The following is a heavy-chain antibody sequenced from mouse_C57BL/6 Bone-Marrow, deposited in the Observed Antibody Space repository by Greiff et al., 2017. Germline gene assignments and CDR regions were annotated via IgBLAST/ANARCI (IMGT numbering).Heavy chain of an antibody. CDR3: AIGPVVALAMDY. CDR1: GYTFTSYW. D-gene: IGHD1-1*01. Sequence: VQLQQPGAELVKPGASVKLSCKASGYTFTSYWMHWVKQRPGQGLEWIGMIHPNSGSTNYNEKFKSKATLTVDKSSSTAYMQLSSLTSEDSAVYYCAIGPVVALAMDYWGQGTSVTVSS. V-gene: IGHV1-64*01. CDR2: IHPNSGST. J-gene: IGHJ4*01.